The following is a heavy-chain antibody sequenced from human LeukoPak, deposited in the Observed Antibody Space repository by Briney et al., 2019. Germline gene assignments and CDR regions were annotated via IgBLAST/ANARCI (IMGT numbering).Heavy chain of an antibody. Sequence: ASETLSLTCTVSGNSFGDYYWSWIRQPAGKGLEWIGRIYTSGSTYYNPSLKSRVTISVDTSKSQFSLKLSSVTAADTAVYYCARLWLESNFADYFDDWGQGTLLTVSS. CDR1: GNSFGDYY. J-gene: IGHJ4*02. D-gene: IGHD6-19*01. CDR3: ARLWLESNFADYFDD. V-gene: IGHV4-4*07. CDR2: IYTSGST.